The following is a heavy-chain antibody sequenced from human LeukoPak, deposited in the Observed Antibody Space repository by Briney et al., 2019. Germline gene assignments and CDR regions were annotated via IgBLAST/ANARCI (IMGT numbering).Heavy chain of an antibody. D-gene: IGHD7-27*01. Sequence: PSETLSLTCTVSGGSISSGGYYWSWIRQHPGKGLEWIGYIFYSGTTYYNPSLKSRVIISVDASKNQFSLRLSSVTAADTAGHYRLLDLGRLGKLDYWLQGTLVTVSS. CDR2: IFYSGTT. CDR3: LLDLGRLGKLDY. J-gene: IGHJ4*02. V-gene: IGHV4-31*03. CDR1: GGSISSGGYY.